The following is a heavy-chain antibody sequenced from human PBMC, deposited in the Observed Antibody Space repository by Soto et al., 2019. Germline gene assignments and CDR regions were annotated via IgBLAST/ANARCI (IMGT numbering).Heavy chain of an antibody. J-gene: IGHJ3*02. CDR1: GYTLTELS. CDR3: ATPPAYCSSTSCYEAFDI. V-gene: IGHV1-24*01. Sequence: ASVKVSCKVSGYTLTELSMHWVRQAPGKGLEWMGGFDPEDGETIYAQKFQGRVTMTEDTSTDTAYMELSSLRSEDTAVSYCATPPAYCSSTSCYEAFDIWGQGTMVTVSS. CDR2: FDPEDGET. D-gene: IGHD2-2*01.